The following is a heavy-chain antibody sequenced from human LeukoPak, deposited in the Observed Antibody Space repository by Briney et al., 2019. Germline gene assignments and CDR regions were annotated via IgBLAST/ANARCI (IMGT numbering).Heavy chain of an antibody. CDR2: IHYSGNT. CDR1: GVSVNGYY. CDR3: ARLRRDGYNELLDY. Sequence: PSETLSLTCTVYGVSVNGYYWSWIRQPPGKGLEWIGYIHYSGNTNYNPSLKSRVTISVDTSKSHFTLRLFFVTAADTAVYYCARLRRDGYNELLDYWGQGTLVTVPS. J-gene: IGHJ4*02. V-gene: IGHV4-59*02. D-gene: IGHD5-24*01.